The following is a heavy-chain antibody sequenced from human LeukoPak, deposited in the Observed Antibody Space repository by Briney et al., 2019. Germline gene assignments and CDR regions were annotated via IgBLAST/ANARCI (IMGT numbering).Heavy chain of an antibody. CDR1: GFTFGNAW. CDR2: IKSKTDGGTT. CDR3: TTDLGRAARPSKYYYYGMDV. V-gene: IGHV3-15*01. D-gene: IGHD6-6*01. Sequence: GGSLRLSCAASGFTFGNAWMSWVRQAPGKGLEWVGRIKSKTDGGTTDYAAPVKGRFTISRDDSKNTLYLQMNSLKTEDTAVYYCTTDLGRAARPSKYYYYGMDVWGQGTTVTVSS. J-gene: IGHJ6*02.